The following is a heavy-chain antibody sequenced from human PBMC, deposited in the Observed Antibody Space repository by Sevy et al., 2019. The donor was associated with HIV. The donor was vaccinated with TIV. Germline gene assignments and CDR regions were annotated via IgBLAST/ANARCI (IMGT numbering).Heavy chain of an antibody. CDR1: GFTFSSYA. CDR3: AKAPPGHCSSSSCPRAYYYYGMDV. V-gene: IGHV3-23*01. Sequence: GGSLRLSCAASGFTFSSYAMNWVRQAPAKGLEWVSAVRGRGGSTHYADSVEGRFTMSRDISKNTLYLQMNSLRAEDTTVYYCAKAPPGHCSSSSCPRAYYYYGMDVWGQGTTVTVSS. J-gene: IGHJ6*02. CDR2: VRGRGGST. D-gene: IGHD2-15*01.